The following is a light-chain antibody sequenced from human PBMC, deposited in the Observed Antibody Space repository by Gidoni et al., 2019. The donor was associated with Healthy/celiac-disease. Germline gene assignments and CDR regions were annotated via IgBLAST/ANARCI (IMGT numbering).Light chain of an antibody. CDR2: EVS. J-gene: IGLJ2*01. V-gene: IGLV2-14*01. CDR1: SSDVGGYNY. Sequence: QSALTHPASVSGSPGRSITISCTGTSSDVGGYNYVPWYQQHPGKTPELMIYEVSNRPSGVSNRFSGSKSGNTASLTISGLQAEDEADYYCSSYTSSSTRVVFGGGTKLTVL. CDR3: SSYTSSSTRVV.